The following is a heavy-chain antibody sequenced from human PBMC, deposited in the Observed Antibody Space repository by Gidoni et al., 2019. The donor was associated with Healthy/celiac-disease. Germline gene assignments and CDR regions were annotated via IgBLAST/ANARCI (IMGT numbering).Heavy chain of an antibody. J-gene: IGHJ4*02. V-gene: IGHV2-70*01. CDR1: GFSLSTSGIC. Sequence: QVTLRESGPALVKPTQTLTLTCTFSGFSLSTSGICVSWIRQPPVKALEWLALMYWDDYKYYRTSLKTRLTISKDTSKHQVVLTMTNMDPVDTATYYCARTTYYYDSSGYYGGYYFDYWGQGTLVTVSS. CDR2: MYWDDYK. D-gene: IGHD3-22*01. CDR3: ARTTYYYDSSGYYGGYYFDY.